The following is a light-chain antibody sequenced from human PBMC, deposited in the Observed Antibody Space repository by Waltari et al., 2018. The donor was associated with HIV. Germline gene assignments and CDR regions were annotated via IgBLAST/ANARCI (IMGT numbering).Light chain of an antibody. CDR2: GAS. CDR1: QSVSGTY. CDR3: HQYGGSPRT. J-gene: IGKJ2*01. Sequence: EIVLMQSPDTLSLSPGERATLSCRASQSVSGTYLAWYQQKPGQAPSLLIFGASRRATGIPDRFSGSGSGTDFTLTISRLEPEDFAVYFCHQYGGSPRTFGQGTKLEI. V-gene: IGKV3-20*01.